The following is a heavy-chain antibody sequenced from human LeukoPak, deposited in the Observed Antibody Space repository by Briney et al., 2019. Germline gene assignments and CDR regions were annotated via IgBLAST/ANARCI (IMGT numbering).Heavy chain of an antibody. CDR1: GGSFNGYY. CDR2: INHSGST. V-gene: IGHV4-34*01. J-gene: IGHJ4*02. D-gene: IGHD2-2*01. CDR3: ARGVGGYCSSTSCSLLDY. Sequence: PSETLSLTCAVYGGSFNGYYWSWIRQPPGKGLEWIGEINHSGSTNYNPSLKSRVTISVDTSKNQFSLKLSSVTAADTAVYYCARGVGGYCSSTSCSLLDYWGQGTLVTVSS.